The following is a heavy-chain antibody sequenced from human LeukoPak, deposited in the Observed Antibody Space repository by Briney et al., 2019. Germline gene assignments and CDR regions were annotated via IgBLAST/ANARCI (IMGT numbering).Heavy chain of an antibody. J-gene: IGHJ6*03. CDR3: ARSPRIAAAGVYYYYMDV. Sequence: ASVEVSCKASGYTFTSYGISWVRQAPGQGLEWMGWISAYNGNTNYAQKLQGRVTMTTDTSTSTAYMELSSLRSDDTAVYYCARSPRIAAAGVYYYYMDVWGKGTTVTVSS. CDR2: ISAYNGNT. V-gene: IGHV1-18*01. D-gene: IGHD6-13*01. CDR1: GYTFTSYG.